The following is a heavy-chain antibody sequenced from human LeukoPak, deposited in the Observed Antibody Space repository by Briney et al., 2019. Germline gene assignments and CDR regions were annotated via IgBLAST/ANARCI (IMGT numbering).Heavy chain of an antibody. CDR1: GCTFTSYG. CDR3: ARATNYVWGSYRYYFDY. J-gene: IGHJ4*02. Sequence: ASVKVSCKASGCTFTSYGISWVRQAPGQGLEWMGWISAYNGNTNYAQKLQGRVTMTTDTSTSTAYMELRSLRSDDTAVYYCARATNYVWGSYRYYFDYWGQGTLVTVSS. D-gene: IGHD3-16*02. CDR2: ISAYNGNT. V-gene: IGHV1-18*01.